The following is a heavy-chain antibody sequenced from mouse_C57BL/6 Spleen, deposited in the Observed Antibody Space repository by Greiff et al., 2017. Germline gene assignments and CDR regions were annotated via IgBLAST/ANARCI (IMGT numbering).Heavy chain of an antibody. D-gene: IGHD1-1*01. J-gene: IGHJ2*01. CDR2: IYPRDGST. CDR1: GYTFTDHT. CDR3: AIIEGY. V-gene: IGHV1-78*01. Sequence: VKVVESDAELVKPGASVKISCKASGYTFTDHTIHWMKQRPEQGLEWIGYIYPRDGSTKYNEKFKGKATMTADKSSGTAYMQLNSLTSEDSAVYFCAIIEGYWGQGTTLTVSS.